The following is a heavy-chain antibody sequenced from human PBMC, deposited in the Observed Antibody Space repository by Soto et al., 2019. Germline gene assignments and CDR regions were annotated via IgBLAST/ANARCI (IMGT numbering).Heavy chain of an antibody. V-gene: IGHV4-34*01. CDR3: ASQRTTVTTFDY. J-gene: IGHJ4*02. D-gene: IGHD4-17*01. Sequence: PSETLSLTCAVYGGSFNGYYWNWIRQPPGKGLEWIGEINHSGSTNYNPSLKSRVSISVDTSKNQFSLRLSSVTAADTAVYYCASQRTTVTTFDYWGQGTLVTVSS. CDR1: GGSFNGYY. CDR2: INHSGST.